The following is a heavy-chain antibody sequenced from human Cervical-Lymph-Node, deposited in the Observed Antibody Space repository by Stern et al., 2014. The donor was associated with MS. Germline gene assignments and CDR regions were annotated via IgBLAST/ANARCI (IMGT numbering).Heavy chain of an antibody. CDR2: IIRPVGTA. D-gene: IGHD3-10*01. CDR1: GG. Sequence: QLVQSGADVKKPGSAVRVSCKASGGVSWLRQAHGQGLEYMGGIIRPVGTAHYAQRFQGRLTITADTSRNTTYMELRSLRSDDTAVYYCARGTGDNWFDPWGQGTLVSVSS. CDR3: ARGTGDNWFDP. V-gene: IGHV1-69*06. J-gene: IGHJ5*02.